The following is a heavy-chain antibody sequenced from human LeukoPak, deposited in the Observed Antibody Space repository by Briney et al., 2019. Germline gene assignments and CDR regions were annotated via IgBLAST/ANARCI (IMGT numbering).Heavy chain of an antibody. V-gene: IGHV1-2*02. Sequence: ASVKVSCKASGYTFTGYYMHWVRRAPGQGLEWMGWINPNSGGTNYAQKFQGRVTMTRDTSISTAYMELSRLRSDDTAVYYCARSYDSSGYYFHFDYWGQGTLVTVSS. CDR1: GYTFTGYY. D-gene: IGHD3-22*01. J-gene: IGHJ4*02. CDR2: INPNSGGT. CDR3: ARSYDSSGYYFHFDY.